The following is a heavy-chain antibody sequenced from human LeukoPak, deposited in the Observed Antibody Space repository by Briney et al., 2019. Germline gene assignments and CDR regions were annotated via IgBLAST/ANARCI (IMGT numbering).Heavy chain of an antibody. CDR2: IDPDGITT. V-gene: IGHV3-74*01. D-gene: IGHD2-15*01. Sequence: GGSLRLSCAASGFTLSNYWMHWVRQAPGEGLVWVSRIDPDGITTNYADSVKGRFTTSRDNAKNTLYQQMNSLRADDTSRYYCTRVVAVRAGLMDVWGRGTTVTVSS. CDR3: TRVVAVRAGLMDV. CDR1: GFTLSNYW. J-gene: IGHJ6*02.